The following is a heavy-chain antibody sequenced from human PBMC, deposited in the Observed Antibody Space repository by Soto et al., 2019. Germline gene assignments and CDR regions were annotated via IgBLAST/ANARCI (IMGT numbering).Heavy chain of an antibody. CDR3: STRAYDTNGYYRFDP. CDR2: INHSGRV. D-gene: IGHD3-22*01. V-gene: IGHV4-34*01. CDR1: GGSFSGHS. J-gene: IGHJ5*01. Sequence: QVQLQQWGAGLLKPSETLSLTCAVSGGSFSGHSWTWIRQSPGKGLEWIGDINHSGRVNYSPSLKSRVTISLDTSKNQFSRTLSAVTAADTAMYYCSTRAYDTNGYYRFDPWGQGTLVNVSS.